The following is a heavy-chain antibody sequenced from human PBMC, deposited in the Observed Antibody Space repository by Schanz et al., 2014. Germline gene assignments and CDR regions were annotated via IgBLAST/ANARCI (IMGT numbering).Heavy chain of an antibody. J-gene: IGHJ5*02. CDR1: TSLFSRSV. V-gene: IGHV3-33*08. CDR3: ARDSIIRDMGAFDP. Sequence: QVDLVESGGGVVQPGRSLTLSCAVSTSLFSRSVIHWVRQAPGKGLEWVAVMWNDGIKTHYADSGKGRFTISRDNAKNLLYLQMNGLRAEDTAVYYCARDSIIRDMGAFDPWGQGTLVVVSS. CDR2: MWNDGIKT.